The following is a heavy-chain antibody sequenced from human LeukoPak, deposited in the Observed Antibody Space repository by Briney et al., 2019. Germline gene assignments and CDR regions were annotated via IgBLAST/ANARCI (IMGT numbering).Heavy chain of an antibody. D-gene: IGHD2-21*02. CDR2: IYPGDSNT. CDR3: ARQPLVRDCGGDCEFDY. V-gene: IGHV5-51*01. CDR1: GYSFSNYW. Sequence: HGESLKISCKGSGYSFSNYWIGWVRQMPGKGLGWMGIIYPGDSNTRYSPSFQGQVTISADKSISTAYLQWTSLKASDTAIYYCARQPLVRDCGGDCEFDYWGQGTRVSVSS. J-gene: IGHJ4*02.